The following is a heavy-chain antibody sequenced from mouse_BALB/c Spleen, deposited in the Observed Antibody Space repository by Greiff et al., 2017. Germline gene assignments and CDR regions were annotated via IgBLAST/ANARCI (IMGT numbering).Heavy chain of an antibody. CDR3: ARDYDGY. D-gene: IGHD2-4*01. V-gene: IGHV14-3*02. CDR1: GFNIKDTY. CDR2: IDPANGNT. Sequence: EVQGVESGAELVKPGASVKLSCTASGFNIKDTYMHWVKQRPEQGLEWIGRIDPANGNTKYDPKFQGKATITADTSSNTAYLQLSSLTSEDTAVYYCARDYDGYWGQGTTLTVSS. J-gene: IGHJ2*01.